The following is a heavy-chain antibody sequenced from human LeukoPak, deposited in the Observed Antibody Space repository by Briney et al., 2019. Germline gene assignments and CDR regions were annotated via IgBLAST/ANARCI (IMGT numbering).Heavy chain of an antibody. CDR1: GGTFSSYA. V-gene: IGHV1-69*04. D-gene: IGHD2-15*01. J-gene: IGHJ4*02. Sequence: GSSVKVSCKASGGTFSSYAISWVRQAPGQGLEWMGRIIPILGIANYAQKFQGRVTITADKSTSTAYMELGSLRSEDTAVYYCARSYCSGGSCYSGAFDYWGQGTLVTVSS. CDR2: IIPILGIA. CDR3: ARSYCSGGSCYSGAFDY.